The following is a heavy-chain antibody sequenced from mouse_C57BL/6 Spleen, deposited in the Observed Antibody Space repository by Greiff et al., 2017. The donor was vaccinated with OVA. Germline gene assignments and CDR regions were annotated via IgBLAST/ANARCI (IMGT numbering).Heavy chain of an antibody. CDR3: ARYTYGSGYEWYFEV. Sequence: QVQLQQPGAELVMPGASVKLSCKASGYTFTSYWMHWVKQRPGQGLEWIGKIDPSGSYTNYNQKFKGKSTLTVDKSSSTAYMQLSSLTSEDSAVYYGARYTYGSGYEWYFEVWGTGTTVTVSS. CDR1: GYTFTSYW. J-gene: IGHJ1*03. V-gene: IGHV1-69*01. D-gene: IGHD1-1*01. CDR2: IDPSGSYT.